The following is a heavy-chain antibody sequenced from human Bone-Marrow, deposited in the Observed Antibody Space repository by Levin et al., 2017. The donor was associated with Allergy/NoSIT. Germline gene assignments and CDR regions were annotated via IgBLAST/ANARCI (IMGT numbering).Heavy chain of an antibody. Sequence: SCAASGFFFSSYAMNWVRQAPGKGLEWVAVISYDGSNKYFADSVKGRFTISRDNSKNTLYLQMNSLRAEDTAVYYCARDRYYYDSSGYYSPGAFDYWGQGTLVTVSS. D-gene: IGHD3-22*01. CDR3: ARDRYYYDSSGYYSPGAFDY. V-gene: IGHV3-30-3*01. CDR1: GFFFSSYA. CDR2: ISYDGSNK. J-gene: IGHJ4*02.